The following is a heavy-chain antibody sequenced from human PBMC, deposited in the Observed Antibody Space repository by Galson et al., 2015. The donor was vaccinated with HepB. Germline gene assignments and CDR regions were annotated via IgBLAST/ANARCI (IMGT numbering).Heavy chain of an antibody. CDR3: ARETGEAFDY. V-gene: IGHV3-21*01. CDR1: GFIFSSHN. Sequence: LRLSCAASGFIFSSHNMNWVRQAPGKGLEWVSSISGSSSYIYYADSVKGRFTISRDNAKNSLYLQMNSLRAEDTAVYFCARETGEAFDYWGQGTLVTVSS. J-gene: IGHJ4*02. CDR2: ISGSSSYI. D-gene: IGHD7-27*01.